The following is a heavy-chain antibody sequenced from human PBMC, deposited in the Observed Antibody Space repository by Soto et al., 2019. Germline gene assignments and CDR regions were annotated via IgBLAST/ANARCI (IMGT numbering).Heavy chain of an antibody. Sequence: ASVKVSCKASGYPFTNYGIRWVRQAPGQGLEWMGWISAYNGNTNYAQKLQGRVTMTTDTSTSTAYMELRSLRSDDTAVYYCARDQGSVEPFDIWGQGTMVTVSS. CDR2: ISAYNGNT. D-gene: IGHD2-15*01. CDR1: GYPFTNYG. V-gene: IGHV1-18*01. CDR3: ARDQGSVEPFDI. J-gene: IGHJ3*02.